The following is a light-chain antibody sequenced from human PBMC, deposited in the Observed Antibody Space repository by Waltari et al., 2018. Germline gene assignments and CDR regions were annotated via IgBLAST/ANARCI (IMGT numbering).Light chain of an antibody. CDR2: DGT. J-gene: IGLJ2*01. Sequence: QPALTQPRSVSGSPGQSVTLSCTGTSSDVGGFDYVSCYQHHPGKAPTFVLCDGTKRPSRVPGRFSGSKSGNTAALTISGLQAEDETDYCFCSDAGSYARVVFGGGTRLTVL. CDR3: CSDAGSYARVV. V-gene: IGLV2-11*01. CDR1: SSDVGGFDY.